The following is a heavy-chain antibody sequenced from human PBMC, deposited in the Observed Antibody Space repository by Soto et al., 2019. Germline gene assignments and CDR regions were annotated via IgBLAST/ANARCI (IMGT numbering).Heavy chain of an antibody. CDR2: ISYDGSNK. CDR3: SRVGRGAPFSFDY. CDR1: GFTFSSYA. D-gene: IGHD1-26*01. Sequence: GGSLRLSCAASGFTFSSYAMHWVRQAPGKGLEWVAVISYDGSNKYYADSVKGRFTISRDNSKNTLYLQMNSLRAEDTAVYYCSRVGRGAPFSFDYWGQGPLVTVSS. V-gene: IGHV3-30-3*01. J-gene: IGHJ4*02.